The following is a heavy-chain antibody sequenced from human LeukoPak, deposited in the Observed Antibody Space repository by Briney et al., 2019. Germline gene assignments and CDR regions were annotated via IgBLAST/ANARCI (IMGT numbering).Heavy chain of an antibody. J-gene: IGHJ6*02. V-gene: IGHV4-39*01. Sequence: SETLSLTCTVSGGSIRSSYYYWGWIRQPPGKGLEWIGSIYDSGSTYYNPSLKSRVTISVDTSKNQFSLKLNSVTAADTAVYYCARAPWGGGDQYYYYGMDVWGQGTTVTVSS. CDR2: IYDSGST. D-gene: IGHD2-21*01. CDR3: ARAPWGGGDQYYYYGMDV. CDR1: GGSIRSSYYY.